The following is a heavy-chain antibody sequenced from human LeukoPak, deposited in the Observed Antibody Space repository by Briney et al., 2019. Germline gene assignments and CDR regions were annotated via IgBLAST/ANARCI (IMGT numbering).Heavy chain of an antibody. J-gene: IGHJ4*02. CDR2: IYYSGST. CDR1: GGSISSGGYY. D-gene: IGHD3-22*01. V-gene: IGHV4-31*03. CDR3: ASAPGDYYDSSGYSGSVDY. Sequence: SETLSLTCTVSGGSISSGGYYWSWIRQHPGKGLEWIGYIYYSGSTYYNPSLKSRVTISVDTYKNQFSLKLSSVTAADTAVYYCASAPGDYYDSSGYSGSVDYWGQGTLVTVSS.